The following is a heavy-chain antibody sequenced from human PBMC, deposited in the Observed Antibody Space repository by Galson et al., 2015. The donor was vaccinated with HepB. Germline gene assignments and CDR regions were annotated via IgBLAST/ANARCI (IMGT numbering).Heavy chain of an antibody. V-gene: IGHV1-69*13. Sequence: SVKVSCKASGGTFSSYAISWVRQAPGQGLEWMGGIIPIFGTANYAQKFQGRVTITADESTSTAYMELSSLRSKDTAVYYCARDRYYYDSSGYYYVGYYYYYYYMDVWGKGTTVTVSS. J-gene: IGHJ6*03. CDR3: ARDRYYYDSSGYYYVGYYYYYYYMDV. CDR2: IIPIFGTA. CDR1: GGTFSSYA. D-gene: IGHD3-22*01.